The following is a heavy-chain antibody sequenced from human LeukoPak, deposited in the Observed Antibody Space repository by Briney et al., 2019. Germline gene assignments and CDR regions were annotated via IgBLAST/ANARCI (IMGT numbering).Heavy chain of an antibody. Sequence: SETLSLTCAVYGGSFSGYYWSWIRRPPGKGLEWIGEINHSGSTNYNPSLKSRVTISVDTSKNQFSLKLSSVTAADTAVYYCARDYDYVWGSLAFDIWGQGTMVTVSS. V-gene: IGHV4-34*01. CDR1: GGSFSGYY. CDR3: ARDYDYVWGSLAFDI. CDR2: INHSGST. J-gene: IGHJ3*02. D-gene: IGHD3-16*01.